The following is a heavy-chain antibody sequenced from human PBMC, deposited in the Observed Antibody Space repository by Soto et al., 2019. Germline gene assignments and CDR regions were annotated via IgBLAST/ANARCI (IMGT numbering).Heavy chain of an antibody. Sequence: GGSLRLSCAASGFTFNNYAMSWVRQAPGKGLEWVSTISASGGATYYADSVKGRFTISRDNSQNTLYLQVSSLRAEDTAVYYCAKTPFPLGNRPYFDFWGQGTLVTVSS. J-gene: IGHJ4*02. CDR2: ISASGGAT. V-gene: IGHV3-23*01. CDR3: AKTPFPLGNRPYFDF. CDR1: GFTFNNYA. D-gene: IGHD2-15*01.